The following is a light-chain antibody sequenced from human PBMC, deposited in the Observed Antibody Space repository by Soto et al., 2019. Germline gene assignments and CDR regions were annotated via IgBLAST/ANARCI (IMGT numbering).Light chain of an antibody. J-gene: IGLJ1*01. V-gene: IGLV4-60*02. CDR2: LEGSGSY. Sequence: QLVLTQSSSASASLGSSVKLTCTLSSGHSSYIIAWHQQQPGKAPRSLMKLEGSGSYNKGSGVPDRFSGSSSGADRYLTIANLQFEDEADYYCETWDSNTHVFGTGTKLTVL. CDR3: ETWDSNTHV. CDR1: SGHSSYI.